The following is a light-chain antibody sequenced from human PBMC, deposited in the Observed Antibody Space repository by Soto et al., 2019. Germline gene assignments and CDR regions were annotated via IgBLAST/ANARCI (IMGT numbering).Light chain of an antibody. Sequence: EVVLTQSPGMLSLSPGERATLSCRASQSVSSSYLGWYQQMPGTAPRLLMYGASRRATGIPDRFSGSGSGRDFTLTISRLEPEDFAVYYCQQYGAQPYYFGQGTKLEIK. CDR2: GAS. CDR1: QSVSSSY. J-gene: IGKJ2*01. V-gene: IGKV3-20*01. CDR3: QQYGAQPYY.